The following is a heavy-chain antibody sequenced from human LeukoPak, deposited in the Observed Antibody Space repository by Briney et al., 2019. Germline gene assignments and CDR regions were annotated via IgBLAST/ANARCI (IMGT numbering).Heavy chain of an antibody. Sequence: PGGSLRLSCAASGFILSNYAIHWVRQAPGKGLEWVAIISYDGGNKYYADSVKGRFTISRDNSKNTLYLQMNSLRAEDTAVYYCARVRSGYSSGWSENWFDPWGQGTLVTVSS. V-gene: IGHV3-30-3*01. CDR3: ARVRSGYSSGWSENWFDP. CDR1: GFILSNYA. D-gene: IGHD6-19*01. CDR2: ISYDGGNK. J-gene: IGHJ5*02.